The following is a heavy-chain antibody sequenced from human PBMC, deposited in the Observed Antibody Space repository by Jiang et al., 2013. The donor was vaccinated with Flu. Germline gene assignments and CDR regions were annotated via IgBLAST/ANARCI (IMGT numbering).Heavy chain of an antibody. CDR2: IDPSDSYT. CDR3: ARRKTELLETNDAFDI. J-gene: IGHJ3*02. CDR1: GYSFTSYW. D-gene: IGHD1-26*01. V-gene: IGHV5-10-1*01. Sequence: GAEVKKPGESLRISCKGSGYSFTSYWISWVRQMPGKGLEWMGRIDPSDSYTNYSPSFQGHVTISADKSISTAYLQWSSLKASDTAMYYCARRKTELLETNDAFDIWGQGTMVTVSS.